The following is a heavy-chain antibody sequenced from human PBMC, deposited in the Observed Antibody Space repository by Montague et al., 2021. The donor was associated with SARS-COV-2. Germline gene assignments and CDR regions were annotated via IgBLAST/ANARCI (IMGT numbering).Heavy chain of an antibody. CDR2: IYYSGTT. CDR3: GNGGDAAPGFLLGMDI. Sequence: SETLSLTCIVSGGSISGHYWSWVRQTPEKGLEWIGYIYYSGTTNYNPSLKTRVTFSVDTSKSQFPLMLSSVTAADTGVYYSGNGGDAAPGFLLGMDIWGRGTTVTVSS. D-gene: IGHD2-21*02. J-gene: IGHJ6*02. CDR1: GGSISGHY. V-gene: IGHV4-59*11.